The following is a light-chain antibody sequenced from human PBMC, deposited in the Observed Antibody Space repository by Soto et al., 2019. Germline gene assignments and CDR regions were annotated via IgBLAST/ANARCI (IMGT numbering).Light chain of an antibody. CDR1: QSVSSSY. CDR3: QQYGSSPWT. V-gene: IGKV3-20*01. CDR2: GAS. Sequence: EIVLTQSPGTLSLSPGERATLSCRASQSVSSSYLAWYQQKPGQAPRLLIYGASSRAIGIPDRFSGSGSGTDFTLTISRLEPEDFAVYYCQQYGSSPWTFGQGTKVEIK. J-gene: IGKJ1*01.